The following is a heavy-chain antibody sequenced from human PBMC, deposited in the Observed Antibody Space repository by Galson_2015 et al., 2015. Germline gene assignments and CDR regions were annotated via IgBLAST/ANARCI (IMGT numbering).Heavy chain of an antibody. CDR3: ARDEEEQLVFDY. CDR2: IYYSGST. CDR1: GGSIGSSSYY. J-gene: IGHJ4*02. D-gene: IGHD6-6*01. Sequence: TLSLTCTVSGGSIGSSSYYWGWIRQPPGKGLEWIGSIYYSGSTYYNPSLKSRVTISVDPSKNQFSLKLSSVTAADTAVYYCARDEEEQLVFDYWGQGTLVTVSS. V-gene: IGHV4-39*07.